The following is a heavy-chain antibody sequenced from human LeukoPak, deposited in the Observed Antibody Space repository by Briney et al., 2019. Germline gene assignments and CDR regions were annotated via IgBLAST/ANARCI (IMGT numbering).Heavy chain of an antibody. J-gene: IGHJ6*03. Sequence: PGGSLRLSCAASGFTFSSYWMSWVRQAPGKGLEWVANIKQDGSEKYYVDSVKGRFTISRDNAKNSLYLQMNSLRAEDTAVYYCAGDSSGWYHNYYYMDVWGKGTTVTVSS. CDR1: GFTFSSYW. V-gene: IGHV3-7*04. CDR3: AGDSSGWYHNYYYMDV. D-gene: IGHD6-19*01. CDR2: IKQDGSEK.